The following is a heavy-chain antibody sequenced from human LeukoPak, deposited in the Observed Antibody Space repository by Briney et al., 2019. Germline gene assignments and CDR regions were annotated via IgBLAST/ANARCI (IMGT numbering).Heavy chain of an antibody. CDR3: ATGRDYGSGSYLI. Sequence: GGSLRLFCAASGFTFSSYGMSWVRQAPGKGLEWVSAISGSGGSTYYADSVKGRFTISRDNSKNTLYLQMNSLRAEDTAVYYCATGRDYGSGSYLIWGQGTLVTVSS. CDR2: ISGSGGST. J-gene: IGHJ4*02. D-gene: IGHD3-10*01. V-gene: IGHV3-23*01. CDR1: GFTFSSYG.